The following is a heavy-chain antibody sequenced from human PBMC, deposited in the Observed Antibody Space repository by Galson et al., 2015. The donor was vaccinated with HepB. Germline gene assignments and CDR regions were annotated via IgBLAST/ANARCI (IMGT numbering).Heavy chain of an antibody. CDR1: GDSVSSNNAA. V-gene: IGHV6-1*01. CDR2: TYYTSKWKN. D-gene: IGHD3-22*01. J-gene: IGHJ4*02. Sequence: CATSGDSVSSNNAAWNWIRQSPSRGLEWLGRTYYTSKWKNDYAESVKSRISIKADTSKNQFSLELNSVTPDDTAVYFCARDKYYHSSDHYFDYWGQGTLVTVSS. CDR3: ARDKYYHSSDHYFDY.